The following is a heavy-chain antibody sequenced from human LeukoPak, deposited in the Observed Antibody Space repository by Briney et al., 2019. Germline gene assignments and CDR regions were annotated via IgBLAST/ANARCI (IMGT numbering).Heavy chain of an antibody. CDR1: GFSLNTYA. J-gene: IGHJ4*02. D-gene: IGHD4-23*01. Sequence: PGGSLRLSCAASGFSLNTYAMSWVRQAPGKGLEWVSAISNTGGSTYYADSVKGRFTISRDNAKNTLYLQMNSLRVEDTAVYYCARGRPHGNDYWGQGTLVTVSS. CDR2: ISNTGGST. V-gene: IGHV3-23*01. CDR3: ARGRPHGNDY.